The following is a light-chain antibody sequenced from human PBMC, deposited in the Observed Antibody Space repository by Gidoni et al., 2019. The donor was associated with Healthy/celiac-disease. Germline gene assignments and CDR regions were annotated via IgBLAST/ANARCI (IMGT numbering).Light chain of an antibody. CDR2: LNRYGSH. CDR3: QTWGTGIHWV. CDR1: SGHSSYA. Sequence: QLVLTQSPSASASLGASVKLTCTLSSGHSSYAIAWHQQQPEKGPRYLMKLNRYGSHSKGDGIPDRFSGSSSGAERYLTISSLQSEDEADYYCQTWGTGIHWVFGGGTKLTVL. J-gene: IGLJ3*02. V-gene: IGLV4-69*01.